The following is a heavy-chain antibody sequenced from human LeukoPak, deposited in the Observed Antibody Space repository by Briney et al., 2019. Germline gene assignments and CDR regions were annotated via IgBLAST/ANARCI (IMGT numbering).Heavy chain of an antibody. CDR1: GFTFSSYA. J-gene: IGHJ4*02. CDR2: ISGSGDST. Sequence: GGSLRLSCAASGFTFSSYAMSWVRQAPGKGLEWVSAISGSGDSTYYADSVKGRFTISRDDAKNSLYLQMSSLRAEDTAVYYCACGGAGGANDYWGQGTLVTVSS. V-gene: IGHV3-23*01. CDR3: ACGGAGGANDY. D-gene: IGHD2-8*02.